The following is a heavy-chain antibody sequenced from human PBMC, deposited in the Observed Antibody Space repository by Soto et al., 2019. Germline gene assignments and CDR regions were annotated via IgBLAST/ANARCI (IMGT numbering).Heavy chain of an antibody. CDR2: IYYSGST. J-gene: IGHJ5*02. CDR3: ARGRGIRYFDWSTSNWFDP. CDR1: GGSISGHY. V-gene: IGHV4-59*11. Sequence: PSETLSLTCNVSGGSISGHYWSWVRQTPGKGLEWIGYIYYSGSTNYNPSLKSRVAISVDTSKNQFSLKLSSVTAADTAVYYCARGRGIRYFDWSTSNWFDPWGQGTLVTVSS. D-gene: IGHD3-9*01.